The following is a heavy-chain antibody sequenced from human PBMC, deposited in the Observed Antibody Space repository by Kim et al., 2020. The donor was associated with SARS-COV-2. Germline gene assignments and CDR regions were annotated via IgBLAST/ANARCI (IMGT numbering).Heavy chain of an antibody. CDR2: IKSKRDGGTA. CDR1: GIPFSNAW. V-gene: IGHV3-15*01. CDR3: TAVSMR. Sequence: GGSLRLSCAVSGIPFSNAWFNWVRQAPGKGLEWVGRIKSKRDGGTADRAAHVKGRFAISRDDSKNTLYLLKNSLRTDDSAVYYCTAVSMRWGQGTLVTVS. D-gene: IGHD2-2*01. J-gene: IGHJ4*02.